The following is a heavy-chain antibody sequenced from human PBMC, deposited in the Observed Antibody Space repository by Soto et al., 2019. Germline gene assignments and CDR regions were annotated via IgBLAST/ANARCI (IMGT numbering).Heavy chain of an antibody. Sequence: GGSLRLSCAASRFTFSDYAMTWVRQAPGKGLEWVSVVSDGGDTTYYAASVRGRFTISRDNSKDTVYLQMNSLRAEDTAVYYCAKVVIYGDHRAGAFNIWGRGTMVTVSS. J-gene: IGHJ3*02. V-gene: IGHV3-23*01. CDR3: AKVVIYGDHRAGAFNI. D-gene: IGHD4-17*01. CDR2: VSDGGDTT. CDR1: RFTFSDYA.